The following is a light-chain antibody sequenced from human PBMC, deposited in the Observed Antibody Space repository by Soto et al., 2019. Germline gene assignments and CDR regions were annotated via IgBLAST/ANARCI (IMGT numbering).Light chain of an antibody. CDR3: QQSYSIPYT. CDR1: QSISST. V-gene: IGKV1-39*01. J-gene: IGKJ2*01. Sequence: DIQMTQSASSLSASVGDRVTITCRASQSISSTLTWHQQKPGKAPKVLIYAASSLQSGVPSRFSGSGSGTDFTLTISSLQPDDFATYYCQQSYSIPYTFGQGTKLEIK. CDR2: AAS.